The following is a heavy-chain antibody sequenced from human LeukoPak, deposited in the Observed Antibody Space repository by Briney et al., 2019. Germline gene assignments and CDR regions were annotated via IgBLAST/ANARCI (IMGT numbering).Heavy chain of an antibody. CDR2: VNSDGTST. D-gene: IGHD3-10*01. J-gene: IGHJ3*02. CDR3: ARPRGSNDAFDI. Sequence: GGSLRLSCAASRFTFSFYWMDWVRQAPGKGLVWVSRVNSDGTSTTYADFVKGRLTISRDNAKNTLYLQMSSLRAEDTAVYYCARPRGSNDAFDIWGQGTMVTVSS. CDR1: RFTFSFYW. V-gene: IGHV3-74*01.